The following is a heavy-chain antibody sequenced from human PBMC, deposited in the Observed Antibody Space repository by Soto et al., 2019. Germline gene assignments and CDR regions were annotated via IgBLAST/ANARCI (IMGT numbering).Heavy chain of an antibody. CDR3: ARVLYSSGWSLDY. CDR1: SGSISSSNW. D-gene: IGHD6-19*01. Sequence: SETLSLTCAVSSGSISSSNWWSWVRQPPGKGLEWIGEIYHSGSTNYNPSLKSRVTISVDKSKNQFSLKLSSVTAADTAVYYCARVLYSSGWSLDYWGQGTLVTVSP. J-gene: IGHJ4*02. V-gene: IGHV4-4*02. CDR2: IYHSGST.